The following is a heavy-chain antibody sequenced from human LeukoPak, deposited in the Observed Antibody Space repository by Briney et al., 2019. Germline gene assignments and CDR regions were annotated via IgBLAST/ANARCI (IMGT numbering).Heavy chain of an antibody. CDR1: GFTFSSFS. D-gene: IGHD6-13*01. V-gene: IGHV3-21*01. J-gene: IGHJ5*02. CDR2: ISSSSSYI. Sequence: GGSLRLSCAASGFTFSSFSMNWVRQAPGKGLEWVSSISSSSSYIYYADSVKGRFTISRDNAKNSLYLQMNSLRAEDTAMYYCARGDKQLVFNRNKGGFDPWGQGTLVTVSS. CDR3: ARGDKQLVFNRNKGGFDP.